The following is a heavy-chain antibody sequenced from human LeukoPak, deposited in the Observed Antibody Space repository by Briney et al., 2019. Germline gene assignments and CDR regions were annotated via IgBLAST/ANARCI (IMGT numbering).Heavy chain of an antibody. Sequence: GGSLRLSCAASGFTFSSYAMSWVRQAPGKGLEWVSAISGSGGSTYYADSVKGRFTISRDNSKNTLYLQMNSLRAEDTAVYYCASWGSSSWYPPEFLDYWGQGTLVTVSS. CDR2: ISGSGGST. D-gene: IGHD6-13*01. CDR3: ASWGSSSWYPPEFLDY. CDR1: GFTFSSYA. V-gene: IGHV3-23*01. J-gene: IGHJ4*02.